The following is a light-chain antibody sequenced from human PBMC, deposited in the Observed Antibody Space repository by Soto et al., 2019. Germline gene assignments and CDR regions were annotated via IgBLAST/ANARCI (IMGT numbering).Light chain of an antibody. CDR3: SSYTSSSA. CDR2: DVS. Sequence: QSALTQPASVSGSPGQSITISCTGTSSDVGGYNYVSWYQQHPGKAPKLMIYDVSNRPSGVSNRFSGSKSGNTASLTISGLQAEDEADYYFSSYTSSSAFGTGTKLTVL. V-gene: IGLV2-14*01. J-gene: IGLJ1*01. CDR1: SSDVGGYNY.